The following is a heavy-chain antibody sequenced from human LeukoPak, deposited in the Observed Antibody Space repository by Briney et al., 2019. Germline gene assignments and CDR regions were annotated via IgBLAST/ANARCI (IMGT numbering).Heavy chain of an antibody. D-gene: IGHD6-13*01. CDR3: ARAQGSSWFNWFDP. V-gene: IGHV4-39*07. J-gene: IGHJ5*02. CDR2: FYYSGST. CDR1: GGSISSSSYY. Sequence: SETLSLTCTVSGGSISSSSYYWGWIRQPPGKGLEWIGSFYYSGSTYYNPSLKSRVTISVDTSKNQFSLQLNSVTPEDTAVYYCARAQGSSWFNWFDPWGQGTLVTVSS.